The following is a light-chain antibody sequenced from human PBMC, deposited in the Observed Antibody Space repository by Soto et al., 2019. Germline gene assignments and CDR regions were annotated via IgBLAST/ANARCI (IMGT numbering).Light chain of an antibody. J-gene: IGKJ4*01. CDR1: QSVSDY. CDR2: DAS. V-gene: IGKV3-11*01. Sequence: EVVLTQSPASLSLSPGDRATLSCRADQSVSDYVGWYQQNPGQPTRLLFFDASSRASGVPHRCSAGGSGTAFTLIISRLQPEDFAVYYCQQRVNWPPTFGGWTKVEI. CDR3: QQRVNWPPT.